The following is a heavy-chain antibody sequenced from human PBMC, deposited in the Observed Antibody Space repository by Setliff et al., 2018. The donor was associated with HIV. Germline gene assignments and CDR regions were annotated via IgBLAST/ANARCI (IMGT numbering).Heavy chain of an antibody. J-gene: IGHJ6*02. CDR1: GDSVSSRSYY. V-gene: IGHV4-61*01. CDR2: IYYSGST. CDR3: ARLRWAATAGTWDYYYYGMDV. D-gene: IGHD6-13*01. Sequence: SETLSLTCTVSGDSVSSRSYYWSWIRQPPGKGLEWIGYIYYSGSTNYNPSLKSRVTISVDTSKNQFSLKLSSVTAADTAVYYCARLRWAATAGTWDYYYYGMDVWGQGTTVTVSS.